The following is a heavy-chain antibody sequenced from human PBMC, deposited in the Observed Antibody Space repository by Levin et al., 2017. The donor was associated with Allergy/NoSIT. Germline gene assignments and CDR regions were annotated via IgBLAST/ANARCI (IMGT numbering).Heavy chain of an antibody. V-gene: IGHV3-21*01. J-gene: IGHJ4*02. CDR3: ASSSGSSRGFDY. D-gene: IGHD3-10*01. Sequence: GGSLRLSCAASGFTFSSYSMNWVRQAPGKGLEWVSSISSSSSYIYYADSVKGRFTISRDNAKNSLYLQMNSLRAEDTAVYYCASSSGSSRGFDYWGQGTLVTVSS. CDR2: ISSSSSYI. CDR1: GFTFSSYS.